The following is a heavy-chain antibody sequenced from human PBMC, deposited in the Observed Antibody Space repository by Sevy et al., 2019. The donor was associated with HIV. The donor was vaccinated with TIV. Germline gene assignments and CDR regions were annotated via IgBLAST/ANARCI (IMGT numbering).Heavy chain of an antibody. D-gene: IGHD3-22*01. CDR3: ARDNYYDSSGYYYGAFDI. CDR1: GYTFTGCY. V-gene: IGHV1-2*02. Sequence: ASVKVSCKASGYTFTGCYMHWVRQAPGQGLEWMGWINPNSGGTNYAQKFQGRVTMTRDTSISTAYMELSRLRSDDTAVYYCARDNYYDSSGYYYGAFDIWGQGTMVTVSS. J-gene: IGHJ3*02. CDR2: INPNSGGT.